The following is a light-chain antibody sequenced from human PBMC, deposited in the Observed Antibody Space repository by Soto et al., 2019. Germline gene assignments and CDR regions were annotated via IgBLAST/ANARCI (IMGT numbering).Light chain of an antibody. J-gene: IGLJ1*01. CDR2: NND. CDR3: AAWDDSLNGFYV. V-gene: IGLV1-44*01. Sequence: QSLLTQPPSASGTPGQRGTISCSGGSSNIGTNSVNWYQQLPGRAPKLLIYNNDLRPSGVPDRFSGSKSGTSASLAISGLQSEDEADYYCAAWDDSLNGFYVFGIGTKVTVL. CDR1: SSNIGTNS.